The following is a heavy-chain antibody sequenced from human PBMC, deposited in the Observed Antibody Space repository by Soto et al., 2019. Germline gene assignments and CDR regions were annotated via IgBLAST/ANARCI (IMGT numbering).Heavy chain of an antibody. V-gene: IGHV1-3*01. CDR2: INPGNGYS. CDR1: GYTFTAYA. D-gene: IGHD3-10*01. J-gene: IGHJ4*02. Sequence: QVQLVQSGAELKKPGASVKVSCKASGYTFTAYAIHWVRQAPGHRPEWMGWINPGNGYSGYSQKFQGRVTITRDTAATMVYMALSSLRSEDTAVYYCAREEGHFGSGTYPRDYWGQGALVTVSA. CDR3: AREEGHFGSGTYPRDY.